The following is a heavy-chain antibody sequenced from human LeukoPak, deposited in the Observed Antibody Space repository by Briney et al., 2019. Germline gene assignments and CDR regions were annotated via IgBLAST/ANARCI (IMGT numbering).Heavy chain of an antibody. Sequence: AGSLTLSCSAYGFTFSSYAMSWVRQAPGKGLEWVSGISGSGGSTYYADSVKGRFTISRDNSKNTLYLQMNSLRAEDTAVYYCAKAAVRGVTPNWFDPWGRGTLVTVSS. CDR1: GFTFSSYA. CDR2: ISGSGGST. J-gene: IGHJ5*02. D-gene: IGHD3-10*01. V-gene: IGHV3-23*01. CDR3: AKAAVRGVTPNWFDP.